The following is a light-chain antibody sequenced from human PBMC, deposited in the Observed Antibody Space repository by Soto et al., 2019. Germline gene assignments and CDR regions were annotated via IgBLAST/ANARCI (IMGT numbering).Light chain of an antibody. Sequence: EIVLTQSPGTLSLSPGERATLSCRASQSVSSSYLAWYQQKPGQAPRLLIYGASSRATGIPDRFSGSGSGTDFTLTISSLQSEDFAVYYCLEYNNWPRWTFGQGTKV. V-gene: IGKV3-20*01. CDR2: GAS. CDR1: QSVSSSY. CDR3: LEYNNWPRWT. J-gene: IGKJ1*01.